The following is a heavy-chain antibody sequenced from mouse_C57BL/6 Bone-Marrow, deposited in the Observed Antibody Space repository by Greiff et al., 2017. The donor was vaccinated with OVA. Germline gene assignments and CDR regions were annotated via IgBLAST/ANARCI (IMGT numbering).Heavy chain of an antibody. J-gene: IGHJ4*01. D-gene: IGHD4-1*01. V-gene: IGHV1-15*01. CDR2: IDPETGGT. Sequence: QVQLQQSGAELVRPGASVTLSCKASGYAFTDYEMHWVKQTPVHGLEWIGAIDPETGGTAYNQKFKGKAILTADKSSSTAYMELRSLTSEDAAVYYCTKLGRMDYWGQGTSVTVSS. CDR3: TKLGRMDY. CDR1: GYAFTDYE.